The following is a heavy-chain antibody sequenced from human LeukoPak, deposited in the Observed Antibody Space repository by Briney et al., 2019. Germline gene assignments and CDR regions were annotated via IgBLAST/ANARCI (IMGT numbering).Heavy chain of an antibody. V-gene: IGHV5-51*01. CDR3: ARQTTVTYYYYYYYYMDV. Sequence: GESLKISCKGSGYSFTSYWIGWVRQMPGKGLEWMGIIYPGDSDTRYSPSFQGQVTISADKSISTAYLQWSSLKASDTAVYYCARQTTVTYYYYYYYYMDVWGKGTTVTVSS. J-gene: IGHJ6*03. D-gene: IGHD4-11*01. CDR1: GYSFTSYW. CDR2: IYPGDSDT.